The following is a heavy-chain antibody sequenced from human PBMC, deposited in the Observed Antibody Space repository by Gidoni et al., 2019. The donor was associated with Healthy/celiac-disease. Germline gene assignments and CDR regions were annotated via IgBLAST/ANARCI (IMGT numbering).Heavy chain of an antibody. V-gene: IGHV3-30*18. CDR1: GFTLSSYG. D-gene: IGHD6-19*01. Sequence: QVQLVESGGGGVQPGRSLRLSCAASGFTLSSYGMHWVRQAPGKGLEWVAVISYDGSNKYYADSVKGRFTISRDNSKNTLYLQMNSLRAEDTAVYYCAKEGIAVAGYFDYWGQGTLVTVSS. CDR3: AKEGIAVAGYFDY. CDR2: ISYDGSNK. J-gene: IGHJ4*02.